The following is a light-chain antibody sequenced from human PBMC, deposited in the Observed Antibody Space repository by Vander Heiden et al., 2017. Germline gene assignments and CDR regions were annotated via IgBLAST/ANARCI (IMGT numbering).Light chain of an antibody. Sequence: QSVLTQPPSASGTPGQRVTISCSGTSPNIGGNSVSWYRRLPGTAPKLLIYIDNQRPSGVPDRFSGSKSGTSASLAISGLQSEDEAEYFCAAWDDNLNGLYVFGTGTKVTVL. CDR3: AAWDDNLNGLYV. CDR1: SPNIGGNS. V-gene: IGLV1-44*01. J-gene: IGLJ1*01. CDR2: IDN.